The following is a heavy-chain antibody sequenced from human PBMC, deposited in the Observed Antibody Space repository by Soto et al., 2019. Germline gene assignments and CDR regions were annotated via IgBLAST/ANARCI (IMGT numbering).Heavy chain of an antibody. CDR2: TRNKANSYTT. J-gene: IGHJ4*02. D-gene: IGHD2-2*01. CDR1: GFTFSDHY. CDR3: ASELGYCSSTSCDY. Sequence: GGSLRLSCAASGFTFSDHYMDWVRQAPGKGLEWVGRTRNKANSYTTEYAASVKGRFTISRDDSKNSLYLQMNSLKTEDTAVYYCASELGYCSSTSCDYWGQGTLVTVSS. V-gene: IGHV3-72*01.